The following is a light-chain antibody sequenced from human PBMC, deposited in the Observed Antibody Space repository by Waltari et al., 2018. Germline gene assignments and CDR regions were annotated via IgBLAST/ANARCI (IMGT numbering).Light chain of an antibody. CDR3: QQYLSYPIT. Sequence: DIQMTQSPSSLSASVGDRVTITCRASQDISSYLAWFQQKPGRAPRSLIYAASRLESGAPSRFSGSGSGTAVTLTITGLQPEDFATYYCQQYLSYPITFGQGTRLELK. CDR2: AAS. CDR1: QDISSY. J-gene: IGKJ5*01. V-gene: IGKV1-16*01.